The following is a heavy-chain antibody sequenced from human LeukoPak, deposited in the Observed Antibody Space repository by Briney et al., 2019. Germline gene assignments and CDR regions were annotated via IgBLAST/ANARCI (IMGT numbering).Heavy chain of an antibody. D-gene: IGHD4-11*01. Sequence: GGSLRLSCAASRFTFSSYAMSWVRQAPGKGLEWVSGISGSGGSTYHADSVKGRFTISRDNSKNTLYLQMSSLRAEDTAVYYCAKDRSITTPGDAFDIWGQGTMVTVSS. CDR1: RFTFSSYA. CDR2: ISGSGGST. CDR3: AKDRSITTPGDAFDI. V-gene: IGHV3-23*01. J-gene: IGHJ3*02.